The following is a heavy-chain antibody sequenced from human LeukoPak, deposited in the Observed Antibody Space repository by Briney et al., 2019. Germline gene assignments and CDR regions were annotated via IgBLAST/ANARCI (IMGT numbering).Heavy chain of an antibody. V-gene: IGHV3-23*01. D-gene: IGHD3-22*01. Sequence: PGGSLRLSCAASGFTFSSYAMSWVRQAPGKGLEWVSAISGSGGSTYYADSVKGRFTISRDNSKNTLYLQMNSLRAEDTAVYYYAKGSITMIVAYVQHWREGTLVTVSS. CDR2: ISGSGGST. CDR3: AKGSITMIVAYVQH. J-gene: IGHJ1*01. CDR1: GFTFSSYA.